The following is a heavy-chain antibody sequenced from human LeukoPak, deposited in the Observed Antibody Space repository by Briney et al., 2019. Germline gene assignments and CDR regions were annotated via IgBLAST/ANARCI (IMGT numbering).Heavy chain of an antibody. CDR2: VYYSGST. V-gene: IGHV4-39*07. CDR3: ARQIGYNSDCHYFDF. J-gene: IGHJ4*02. D-gene: IGHD6-25*01. CDR1: GGSFSSSSFY. Sequence: SETLSLTCTVSGGSFSSSSFYWGWIRQPPGKGLEWIGSVYYSGSTYYSPSLKSRLTILVDTSKNQFSLRLSSVTAADTAVYFCARQIGYNSDCHYFDFWGQGTLVTVSS.